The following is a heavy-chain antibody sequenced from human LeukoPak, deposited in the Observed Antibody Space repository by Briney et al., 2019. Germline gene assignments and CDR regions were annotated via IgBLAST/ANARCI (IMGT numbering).Heavy chain of an antibody. D-gene: IGHD6-19*01. Sequence: GGSLRLSCAASGFTVSSNYMSWVRQAPGKGLEWVSVIYSGGSTYYADSVKGRFTISRDNSRNTLYLEMNSLRAEDTAIYYCAKDRTLAVAGLFDYWGQGTLVTVSS. J-gene: IGHJ4*02. CDR2: IYSGGST. CDR1: GFTVSSNY. CDR3: AKDRTLAVAGLFDY. V-gene: IGHV3-66*01.